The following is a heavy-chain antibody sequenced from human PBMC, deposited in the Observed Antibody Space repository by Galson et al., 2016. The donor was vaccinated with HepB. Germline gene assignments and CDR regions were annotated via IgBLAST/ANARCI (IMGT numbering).Heavy chain of an antibody. D-gene: IGHD5-18*01. V-gene: IGHV3-72*01. CDR2: IRSKARSHTT. J-gene: IGHJ4*02. Sequence: SLRLSCATSGFIFSDYYMDWVRQAPGKGLEWVGRIRSKARSHTTEYATSVKGRFTISRDDSKNSMYLEMNSLKTEDTAVYYCASQQLWPSFDYWGQGILVTVSS. CDR3: ASQQLWPSFDY. CDR1: GFIFSDYY.